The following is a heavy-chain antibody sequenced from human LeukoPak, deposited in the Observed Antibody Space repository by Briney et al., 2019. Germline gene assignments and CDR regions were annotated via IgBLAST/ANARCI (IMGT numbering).Heavy chain of an antibody. CDR1: GYTFTSYG. Sequence: GASVKVSCKASGYTFTSYGISWVRQAPGQGLEWMGWISAYNGNTNYAQKLQGRVTMTTDTSTSTAYMELRSLRSDDTAVYYCARERHYYGSGSYPVGVDYWGQGTLVTVSS. CDR2: ISAYNGNT. V-gene: IGHV1-18*01. CDR3: ARERHYYGSGSYPVGVDY. D-gene: IGHD3-10*01. J-gene: IGHJ4*02.